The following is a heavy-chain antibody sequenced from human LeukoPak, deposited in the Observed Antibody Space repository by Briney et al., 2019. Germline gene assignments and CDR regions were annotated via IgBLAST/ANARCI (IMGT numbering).Heavy chain of an antibody. Sequence: SETLSLTCTVSGGSISNYYWSWIRQPPGKGLEWIGYIYYSGSTNYNPSLRSRVTISVDTSKNQFSLKLSSVTAADTAVYYCARDPYCTTHNCDNLGPYWYWYMDVWGKGTTVTISS. CDR3: ARDPYCTTHNCDNLGPYWYWYMDV. V-gene: IGHV4-59*01. CDR2: IYYSGST. CDR1: GGSISNYY. J-gene: IGHJ6*03. D-gene: IGHD2-8*01.